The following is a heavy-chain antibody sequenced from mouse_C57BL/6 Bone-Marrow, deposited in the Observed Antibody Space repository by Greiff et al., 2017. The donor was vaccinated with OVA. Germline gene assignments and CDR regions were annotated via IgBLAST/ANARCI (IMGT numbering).Heavy chain of an antibody. V-gene: IGHV1-69*01. D-gene: IGHD4-1*01. CDR2: IDPSDSYT. J-gene: IGHJ2*01. CDR1: GYTFTSYW. Sequence: QVQLKESGAELVMPGASVKLSCKASGYTFTSYWMHWVKQRPGQGLEWIGEIDPSDSYTNYNQKFKGKSTLTVDKSSSTAYMQLSSLTSEDSAVYYCARDPLGYYFDYWGQGTTLTVSS. CDR3: ARDPLGYYFDY.